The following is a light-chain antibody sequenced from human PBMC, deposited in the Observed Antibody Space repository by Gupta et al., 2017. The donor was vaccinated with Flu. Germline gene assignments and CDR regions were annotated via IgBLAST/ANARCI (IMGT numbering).Light chain of an antibody. J-gene: IGLJ3*02. Sequence: VTISCSGSSSNIGSNAVSWYQHFPGAAPTLLLYCDNKRRSGGPERFSGSKSGTSASLAISGLPSEEEAVYYCEVSDDSLGGRGLFGGGTKLTVL. CDR2: CDN. CDR3: EVSDDSLGGRGL. CDR1: SSNIGSNA. V-gene: IGLV1-44*01.